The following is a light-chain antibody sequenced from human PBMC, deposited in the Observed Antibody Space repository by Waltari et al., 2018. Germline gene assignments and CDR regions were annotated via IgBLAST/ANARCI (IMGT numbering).Light chain of an antibody. CDR3: QQYYTFPFT. J-gene: IGKJ3*01. Sequence: AIRMTQSPPSFSASTGDRVTITCRANQGISSYLAWFQQKPGKAPKLLIYAASTLQTGVPSRFSCSGSGTDFTLTISCLQSEDLATYYCQQYYTFPFTFGPGTKVDVK. V-gene: IGKV1-8*01. CDR1: QGISSY. CDR2: AAS.